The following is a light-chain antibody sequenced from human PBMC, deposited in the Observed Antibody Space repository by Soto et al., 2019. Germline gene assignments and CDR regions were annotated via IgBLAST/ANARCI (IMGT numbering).Light chain of an antibody. V-gene: IGLV2-23*02. CDR3: CSHAGSTYV. CDR2: EVS. J-gene: IGLJ1*01. Sequence: QSVLTQPASVSGSPGQSITISCTGTSSDVGTYNVVSWYQQHPGKVPKLMIYEVSKRPSGVSNRFSGSKSGNTASLTISGLQAEDEADYYCCSHAGSTYVFGTGTNVTVL. CDR1: SSDVGTYNV.